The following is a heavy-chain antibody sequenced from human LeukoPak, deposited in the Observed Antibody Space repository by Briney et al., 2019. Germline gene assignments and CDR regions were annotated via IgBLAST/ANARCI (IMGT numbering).Heavy chain of an antibody. CDR3: ARGGDSSGYYYPPH. CDR1: GGSISSGGYY. J-gene: IGHJ4*02. Sequence: SETLSLTCTVSGGSISSGGYYWSWIREPPGKGLEWIGYIYYSGRTYYNPSLKSRVTISVDTSKNQFSLKLSSVTAADTAAYYCARGGDSSGYYYPPHWGPGTLVTAAS. CDR2: IYYSGRT. D-gene: IGHD3-22*01. V-gene: IGHV4-31*03.